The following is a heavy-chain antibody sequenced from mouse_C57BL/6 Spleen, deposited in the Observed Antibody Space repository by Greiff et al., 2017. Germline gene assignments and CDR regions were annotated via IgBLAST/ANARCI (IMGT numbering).Heavy chain of an antibody. D-gene: IGHD2-1*01. CDR1: GFTFSDYG. CDR2: ISSGSSTI. V-gene: IGHV5-17*01. CDR3: ARGGNYDVDY. Sequence: EVMLVASGGGLVKPGGSLTLSCAASGFTFSDYGMHWVRQAPEKGLEWVAYISSGSSTIYYADTVKGRFTSSRDNAKNTLFLQMNSLRSEDTAMYYCARGGNYDVDYWGQGTTLTVSS. J-gene: IGHJ2*01.